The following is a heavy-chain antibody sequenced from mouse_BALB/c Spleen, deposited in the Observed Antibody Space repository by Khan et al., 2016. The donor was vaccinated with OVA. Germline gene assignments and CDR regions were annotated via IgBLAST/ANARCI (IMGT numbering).Heavy chain of an antibody. CDR2: IDPFNGGV. V-gene: IGHV1S135*01. J-gene: IGHJ3*01. CDR1: DYSFTTYY. Sequence: VQLQQSGPELMKPGASLNISCKASDYSFTTYYIHWVKQSHGKSLEWIGYIDPFNGGVDYNRKFKDKATLTVDKSSHTAYMHLSSLTSADYAVDYCVGGTFDYWGQGTLVTVSA. D-gene: IGHD3-3*01. CDR3: VGGTFDY.